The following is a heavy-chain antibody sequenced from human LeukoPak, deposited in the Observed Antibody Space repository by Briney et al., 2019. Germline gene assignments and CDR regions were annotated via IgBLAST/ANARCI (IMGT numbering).Heavy chain of an antibody. CDR2: ISCSSSYI. Sequence: GGSLRLSCAASGFTFSSYSMNWVRQAPGKGLEWVSSISCSSSYIYYADSVKGRFTISRDNAKNSLYLQMNSLRAEDTAVYYCARAECSGGSCSPPPGQVFYYYYYMDVWGKGTTVTVS. J-gene: IGHJ6*03. CDR1: GFTFSSYS. D-gene: IGHD2-15*01. V-gene: IGHV3-21*01. CDR3: ARAECSGGSCSPPPGQVFYYYYYMDV.